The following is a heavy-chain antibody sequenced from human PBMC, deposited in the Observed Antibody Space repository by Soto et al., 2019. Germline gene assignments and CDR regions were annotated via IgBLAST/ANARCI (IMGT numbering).Heavy chain of an antibody. CDR3: ARVPGP. CDR1: GGSISSCGYS. CDR2: NYHSWTS. Sequence: QLQLQESGSGLVKPSQTLSLTCAVSGGSISSCGYSWCWIRQPPGKGLEWIGYNYHSWTSYYNPSLKSRVTISVDRSKNQFSLKLSSVTAADTAVYYCARVPGPWGQGTLVTVSS. J-gene: IGHJ5*02. V-gene: IGHV4-30-2*01.